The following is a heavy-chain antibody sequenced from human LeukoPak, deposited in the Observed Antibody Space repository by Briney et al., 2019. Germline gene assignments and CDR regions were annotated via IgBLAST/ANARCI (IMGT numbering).Heavy chain of an antibody. J-gene: IGHJ4*02. CDR3: ARDQEEYCTGGSCYEFDY. CDR2: IWYDGSSK. Sequence: GRSLRLSCAASGFTFSSYGMHWVRQAPGKGLVWVAVIWYDGSSKYYADSVKGRFTISRDNSKNTLFLQMNSLRVEDTAVYYCARDQEEYCTGGSCYEFDYWGQGTLVTVSS. CDR1: GFTFSSYG. V-gene: IGHV3-33*01. D-gene: IGHD2-15*01.